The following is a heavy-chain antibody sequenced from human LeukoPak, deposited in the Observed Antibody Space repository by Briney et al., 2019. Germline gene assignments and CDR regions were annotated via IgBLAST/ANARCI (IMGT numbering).Heavy chain of an antibody. J-gene: IGHJ4*02. CDR2: IRSKANSYAT. Sequence: GGSLRLSCAASAFIFGDSAVHWVRQASGKGLEWIGQIRSKANSYATAYAASVKGRFSISRDDSKNTAYLQMNSLKSEDTAVYYCTSPAHDFDFWSGYYSYWGQGTLVTVSS. CDR3: TSPAHDFDFWSGYYSY. CDR1: AFIFGDSA. D-gene: IGHD3-3*01. V-gene: IGHV3-73*01.